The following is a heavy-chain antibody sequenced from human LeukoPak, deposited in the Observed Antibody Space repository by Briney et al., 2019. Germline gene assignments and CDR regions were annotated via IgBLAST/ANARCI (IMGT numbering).Heavy chain of an antibody. J-gene: IGHJ4*02. CDR2: ISGSGGST. CDR1: GFTFSSYA. D-gene: IGHD6-19*01. CDR3: AKMDLKQWPYNYFDY. V-gene: IGHV3-23*01. Sequence: GGSLRLSCAASGFTFSSYAMSWVRQAPGKGLEWVSAISGSGGSTYYADSMKGRFTISRDNSKNTLYLQMNSLRAEDTAVHYCAKMDLKQWPYNYFDYWGQGTLVTVSS.